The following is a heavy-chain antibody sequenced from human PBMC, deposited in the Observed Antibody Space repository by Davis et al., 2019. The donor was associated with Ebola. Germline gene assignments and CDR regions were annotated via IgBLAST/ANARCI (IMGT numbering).Heavy chain of an antibody. J-gene: IGHJ4*02. CDR2: IKSKTDGGTT. D-gene: IGHD3-22*01. Sequence: PGGSLRLSCAASAFTFSNAWMSWVRQAPGKGLEWVGRIKSKTDGGTTDYAAPVKGRFTVSRDDSNNRLYLQMNSLKTEDTAMYYCTAVPAYYYDSSEYPYWGQGTLVTVSS. CDR1: AFTFSNAW. V-gene: IGHV3-15*01. CDR3: TAVPAYYYDSSEYPY.